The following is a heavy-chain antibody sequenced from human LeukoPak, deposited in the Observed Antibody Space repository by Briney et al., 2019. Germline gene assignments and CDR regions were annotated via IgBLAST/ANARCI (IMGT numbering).Heavy chain of an antibody. J-gene: IGHJ4*02. D-gene: IGHD4-23*01. Sequence: ASVKVSCKASGGTFSSYAISWVRQAPGQGLEWMGGIIPIFGTANYAQKFQGRVTITADESTSTAYMELSSLRSEDTAVYYCARSFHGGPTSKYYFDYWGQGTLVTVSS. CDR2: IIPIFGTA. V-gene: IGHV1-69*13. CDR1: GGTFSSYA. CDR3: ARSFHGGPTSKYYFDY.